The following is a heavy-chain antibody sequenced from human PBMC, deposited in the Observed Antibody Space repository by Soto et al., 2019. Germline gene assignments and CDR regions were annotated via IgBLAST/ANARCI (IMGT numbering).Heavy chain of an antibody. J-gene: IGHJ4*02. D-gene: IGHD6-19*01. CDR3: AADPGIAVAYY. Sequence: ASVKVSCKASGFTFTSSAVQWVRQARGQRLEWIGWIVVGSGNTNCAQKFQERVTITRDMSTSTAYMELSSLRSEDTAVYYCAADPGIAVAYYWGQGTLVTVSS. CDR1: GFTFTSSA. V-gene: IGHV1-58*01. CDR2: IVVGSGNT.